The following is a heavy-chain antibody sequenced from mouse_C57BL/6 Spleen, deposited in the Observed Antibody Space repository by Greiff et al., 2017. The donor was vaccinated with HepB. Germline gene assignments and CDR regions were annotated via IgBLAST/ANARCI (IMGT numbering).Heavy chain of an antibody. J-gene: IGHJ4*01. CDR2: IRSKSNNYAT. V-gene: IGHV10-1*01. Sequence: EVQGVESGGGLVQPKGSLKLSCAASGFSFNTYAMNWVRQAPGKGLEWVARIRSKSNNYATYYADSVKDRFTISRDDSESMLYLQMNNLKTEDTAMYYCVRQFDGYYVYAMDYWGQGTSVTVSS. D-gene: IGHD2-3*01. CDR1: GFSFNTYA. CDR3: VRQFDGYYVYAMDY.